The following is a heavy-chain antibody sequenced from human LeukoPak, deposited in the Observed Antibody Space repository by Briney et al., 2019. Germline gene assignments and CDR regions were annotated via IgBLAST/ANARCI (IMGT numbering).Heavy chain of an antibody. CDR1: GYTFSAYG. CDR3: ARGVGSRGRGGDQYYYMDV. J-gene: IGHJ6*03. Sequence: ASVRVSCKASGYTFSAYGINWVRQAPGPGLEWMGWISAHNGNTHYAQNLKGRLTMTTDSSTNTAYMDLRSLTSDDTAVYYCARGVGSRGRGGDQYYYMDVWGKGTTVTVSS. CDR2: ISAHNGNT. V-gene: IGHV1-18*01. D-gene: IGHD1-26*01.